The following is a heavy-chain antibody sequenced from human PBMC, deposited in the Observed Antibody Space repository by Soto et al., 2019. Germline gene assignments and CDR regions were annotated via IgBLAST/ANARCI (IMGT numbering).Heavy chain of an antibody. J-gene: IGHJ6*03. CDR1: GGSISSYY. Sequence: TSETLSLTCTVSGGSISSYYWSWIRQPPGKGLEWIGYIYYSGSTNYNPSLKSRVTISVDTSKNQFSLKLSSVTAADTAVYYCARIPYGSGSNYYYYYMDVWGKGTTVTVSS. CDR2: IYYSGST. D-gene: IGHD3-10*01. CDR3: ARIPYGSGSNYYYYYMDV. V-gene: IGHV4-59*12.